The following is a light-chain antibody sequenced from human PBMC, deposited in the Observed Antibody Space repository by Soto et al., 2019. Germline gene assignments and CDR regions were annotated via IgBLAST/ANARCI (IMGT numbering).Light chain of an antibody. V-gene: IGLV2-14*01. CDR1: SSGVGSYKY. CDR3: TLYSRYSVLV. Sequence: QSALTQPASVSGSPGQSTTISCTGTSSGVGSYKYVSWYPQHPGKAPKPMIFEVSNQPSGVSDRFSGSSSGNTASLTISGPEGEEGAVLFLTLYSRYSVLVLGGGTKVTVL. CDR2: EVS. J-gene: IGLJ3*02.